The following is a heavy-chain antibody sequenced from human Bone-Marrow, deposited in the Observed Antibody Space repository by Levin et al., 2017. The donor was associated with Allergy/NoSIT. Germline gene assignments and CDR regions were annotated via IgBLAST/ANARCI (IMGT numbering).Heavy chain of an antibody. CDR1: GFTFSSYA. V-gene: IGHV3-30-3*01. CDR2: ISYDGSNK. J-gene: IGHJ3*02. CDR3: ARDGGVRYVDWLHYLTADDAFDI. D-gene: IGHD3-9*01. Sequence: GGSLRLSCAASGFTFSSYAMHWVRQAPGKGLEWVAVISYDGSNKYYADSVKGRFTISRDNSKNTLYLQMNSLRAEDTAVYYCARDGGVRYVDWLHYLTADDAFDIWGQGTMVTVSS.